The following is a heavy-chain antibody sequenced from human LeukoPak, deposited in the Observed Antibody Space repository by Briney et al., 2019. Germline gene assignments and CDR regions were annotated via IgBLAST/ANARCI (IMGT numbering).Heavy chain of an antibody. Sequence: QPGGSLRLSCAASGFTFSSYSMHYLRQAPGKGPESVSVIGCYGLTTFYADSVKDRFTISRDNSKITLYLEMGSLRAEDKAVYYCAREGGGSGLWYYDLWGRGTLVTVSS. V-gene: IGHV3-64*02. CDR1: GFTFSSYS. J-gene: IGHJ2*01. D-gene: IGHD1-26*01. CDR3: AREGGGSGLWYYDL. CDR2: IGCYGLTT.